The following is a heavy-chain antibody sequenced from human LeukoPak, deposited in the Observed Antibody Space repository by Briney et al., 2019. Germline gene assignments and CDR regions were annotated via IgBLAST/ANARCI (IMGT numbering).Heavy chain of an antibody. CDR1: GFTFSSYA. J-gene: IGHJ4*02. V-gene: IGHV3-30-3*01. CDR3: ARDPYGDCGDY. CDR2: ISYDGSNK. Sequence: PGGSLRLSCAASGFTFSSYAMHWVRQAPGKGLEWVAVISYDGSNKYYADSVKGRFTISRDNSKNTLYLQMNSLRAEDTAVYYCARDPYGDCGDYWGQGTLVTVSS. D-gene: IGHD4-17*01.